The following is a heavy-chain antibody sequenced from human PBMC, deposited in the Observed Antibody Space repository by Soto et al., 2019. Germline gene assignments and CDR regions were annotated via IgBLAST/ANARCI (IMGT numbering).Heavy chain of an antibody. CDR1: GYTFTSYG. Sequence: QVQLLQSGAEVKKPGASVKVSCKASGYTFTSYGINWVRQAPGQGLEWMGRISTFNGNTKFAPKFQGRVTMTTDTDTTTVYMELRSLRSNDTAVYYCARERGLTVSTLLGYWGQGTLVTVS. D-gene: IGHD2-21*01. J-gene: IGHJ4*02. V-gene: IGHV1-18*01. CDR2: ISTFNGNT. CDR3: ARERGLTVSTLLGY.